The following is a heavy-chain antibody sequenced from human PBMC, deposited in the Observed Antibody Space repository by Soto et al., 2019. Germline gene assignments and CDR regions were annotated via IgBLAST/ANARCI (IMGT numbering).Heavy chain of an antibody. CDR2: INNDGSGT. Sequence: EVQLLESGGGLVQPGGYLRLSCVASGCSFSSYWMHWVRQTPGKGLMWVSRINNDGSGTADADSVRGRFTISRDNAKNTLYLQLNSLRAEDTAVYYCARDVSPGYFDYWGQGTPVTVSS. V-gene: IGHV3-74*01. CDR1: GCSFSSYW. CDR3: ARDVSPGYFDY. J-gene: IGHJ4*02.